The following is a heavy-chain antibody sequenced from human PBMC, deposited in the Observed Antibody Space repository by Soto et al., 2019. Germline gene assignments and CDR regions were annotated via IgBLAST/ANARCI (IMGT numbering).Heavy chain of an antibody. V-gene: IGHV1-69*06. J-gene: IGHJ4*02. CDR1: GGTFSNYV. CDR3: ARDMTRTVVPYFDF. CDR2: IIPISGAA. Sequence: SVKVSLKASGGTFSNYVVNWVRQAPGQGLEWMGRIIPISGAANYAQKFQGRVTITADKSTSTSYMELSSLRSEDTAVYYCARDMTRTVVPYFDFWGQGTLVTVSS. D-gene: IGHD1-7*01.